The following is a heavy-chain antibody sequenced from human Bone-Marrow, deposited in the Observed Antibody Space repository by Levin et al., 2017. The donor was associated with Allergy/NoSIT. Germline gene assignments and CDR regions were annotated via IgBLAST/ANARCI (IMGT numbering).Heavy chain of an antibody. CDR2: IYSGGST. J-gene: IGHJ3*02. CDR1: GFTVSSNY. Sequence: GESLKISCAASGFTVSSNYMSWVRQAPGKGLEWVSVIYSGGSTYYADSVKGRFTISRDNSKNTLYLQMNSLRAEDTAVYYCVREQYYYDSSGYYSHDAFDIWGQGTMVTVSS. CDR3: VREQYYYDSSGYYSHDAFDI. V-gene: IGHV3-53*01. D-gene: IGHD3-22*01.